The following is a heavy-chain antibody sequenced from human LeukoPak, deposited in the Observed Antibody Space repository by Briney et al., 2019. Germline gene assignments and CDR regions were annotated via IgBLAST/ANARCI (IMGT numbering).Heavy chain of an antibody. D-gene: IGHD1-26*01. CDR2: IKQDGSDE. V-gene: IGHV3-7*01. Sequence: PGGSLRLSCAASTFSFINYWMAWVRQAPGKGLEWVANIKQDGSDEYYVDSVKGRFIISRDNAKKTLFLQMNSLRAEDTAVYYCAGQRWSDLDPWGQGTLVTVSS. CDR1: TFSFINYW. J-gene: IGHJ5*02. CDR3: AGQRWSDLDP.